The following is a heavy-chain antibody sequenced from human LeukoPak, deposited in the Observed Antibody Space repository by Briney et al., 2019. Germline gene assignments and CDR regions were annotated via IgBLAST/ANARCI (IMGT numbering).Heavy chain of an antibody. CDR2: IYHSGSV. CDR3: ASTITVTTDY. CDR1: SEYN. V-gene: IGHV4-38-2*01. D-gene: IGHD4-17*01. Sequence: SEYNMNWVRQSPGKGLEWIGSIYHSGSVYYNPSLKSRVTISVDTSKNQFSLKLSSVTAADTAVYYCASTITVTTDYWGQGTLVTVSS. J-gene: IGHJ4*02.